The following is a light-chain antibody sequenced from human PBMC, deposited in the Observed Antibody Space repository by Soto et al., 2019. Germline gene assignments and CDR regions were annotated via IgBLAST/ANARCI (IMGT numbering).Light chain of an antibody. J-gene: IGKJ2*01. CDR3: QKYNSAPYT. Sequence: DIQMTQSPSSLSASVGDRVTITCRAREDISNFLAWYQQKPGKVPKLLIYTASTLQSGVPSRFSGSGSGTDFTLTISSLQSEDVATYFCQKYNSAPYTFGQGTELEIK. V-gene: IGKV1-27*01. CDR1: EDISNF. CDR2: TAS.